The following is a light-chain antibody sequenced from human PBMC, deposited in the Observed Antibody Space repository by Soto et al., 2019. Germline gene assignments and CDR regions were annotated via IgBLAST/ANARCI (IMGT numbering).Light chain of an antibody. CDR3: QQYNNWPRT. CDR1: QSISTF. J-gene: IGKJ1*01. V-gene: IGKV3-15*01. CDR2: GAS. Sequence: ELVMTQSPATPSVAPGERATLSRRASQSISTFLAWYQQKPGQAPRLLIYGASTRATGIPARFSGSGSGTEFTLTISSLQSEDFAVYYCQQYNNWPRTFGQGTKVDIK.